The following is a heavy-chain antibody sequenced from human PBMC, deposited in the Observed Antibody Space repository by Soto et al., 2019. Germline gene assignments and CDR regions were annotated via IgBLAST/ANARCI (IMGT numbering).Heavy chain of an antibody. Sequence: EVQLVESGGGLVKPGGSLRLSCAASGFTFSNAWMNWVRQAPGKGLEWVGRIKSKTDGGTTEYAAPVKGRFTISRDDYKNTQYLQMNSLKTEDTALYYCTTDENWVQYCTNAVCAGFDYWGQGTLVTVSS. CDR2: IKSKTDGGTT. CDR3: TTDENWVQYCTNAVCAGFDY. CDR1: GFTFSNAW. D-gene: IGHD2-8*01. J-gene: IGHJ4*02. V-gene: IGHV3-15*07.